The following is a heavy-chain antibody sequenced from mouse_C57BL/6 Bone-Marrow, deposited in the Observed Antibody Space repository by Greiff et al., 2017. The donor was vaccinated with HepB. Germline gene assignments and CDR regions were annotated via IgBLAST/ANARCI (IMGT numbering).Heavy chain of an antibody. Sequence: QVQLKQPGAELVKPGASVKLSCKASGYTFTSYWMHWVKQRPGQGLEWIGMIHPNSGSTNYNEKFKSKATLTVDKSSSTAYMQLSSLTSEDSAVYYCARFFPPHYYGSSYDDYWGQGTTLTVSS. CDR1: GYTFTSYW. CDR3: ARFFPPHYYGSSYDDY. D-gene: IGHD1-1*01. V-gene: IGHV1-64*01. CDR2: IHPNSGST. J-gene: IGHJ2*01.